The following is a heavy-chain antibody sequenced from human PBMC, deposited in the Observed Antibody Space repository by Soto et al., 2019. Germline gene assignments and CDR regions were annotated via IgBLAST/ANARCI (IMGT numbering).Heavy chain of an antibody. V-gene: IGHV3-23*01. CDR2: ISGSGGST. CDR3: ATRAYYYDSSGYFDY. Sequence: GGSLRLSCAASGFTFSSYAMSWVRQAPGKGPEWVSAISGSGGSTYYADSVKGRFTISRDNSKNTLYLQMNSLRAEDTAVYYCATRAYYYDSSGYFDYWGQGTLVTVSS. J-gene: IGHJ4*02. CDR1: GFTFSSYA. D-gene: IGHD3-22*01.